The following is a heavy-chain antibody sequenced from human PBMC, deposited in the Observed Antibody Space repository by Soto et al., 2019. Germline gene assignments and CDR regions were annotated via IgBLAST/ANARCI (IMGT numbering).Heavy chain of an antibody. D-gene: IGHD2-8*01. CDR1: GFTFSSYA. J-gene: IGHJ5*02. Sequence: SLRLSCAASGFTFSSYAMSWVRQAPGKGLEWVSAISGSGGSTYYADSVKGRFTISRDNSKNTLYLQMNSLRAEDTAVYYCAKSDDIVLMVYAMGTFVPWGQGTLVTVSS. CDR2: ISGSGGST. V-gene: IGHV3-23*01. CDR3: AKSDDIVLMVYAMGTFVP.